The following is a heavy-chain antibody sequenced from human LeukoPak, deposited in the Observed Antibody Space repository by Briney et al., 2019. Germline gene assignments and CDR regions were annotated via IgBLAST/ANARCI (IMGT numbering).Heavy chain of an antibody. V-gene: IGHV4-39*07. Sequence: SETLSLTCTVSGGSISSSSYYWGWIRQPPGKGLEWIGSIYYSGSTYYNPSLKSRVTISVDTSKNQFSLKLSSVTAADTAVYYCARRFWGQWYDFWSGYVFPSQGYYYYYMDVWGKGTTVTVSS. CDR2: IYYSGST. CDR1: GGSISSSSYY. J-gene: IGHJ6*03. D-gene: IGHD3-3*01. CDR3: ARRFWGQWYDFWSGYVFPSQGYYYYYMDV.